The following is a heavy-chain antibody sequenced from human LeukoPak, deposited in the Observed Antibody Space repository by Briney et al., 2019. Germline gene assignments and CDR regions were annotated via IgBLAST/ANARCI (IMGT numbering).Heavy chain of an antibody. J-gene: IGHJ6*02. Sequence: QPGGSLRLSCAASGFTLSSYWMHWVRQAPGKGLVWVARINSDGSNTRYADSVKGRFTISRDNAKNTLYLQMNSLRAEDTAVYSCARDRDSLLRGVYDYYYGMDVWGQGTTVTVSS. CDR1: GFTLSSYW. D-gene: IGHD3-10*01. CDR3: ARDRDSLLRGVYDYYYGMDV. CDR2: INSDGSNT. V-gene: IGHV3-74*01.